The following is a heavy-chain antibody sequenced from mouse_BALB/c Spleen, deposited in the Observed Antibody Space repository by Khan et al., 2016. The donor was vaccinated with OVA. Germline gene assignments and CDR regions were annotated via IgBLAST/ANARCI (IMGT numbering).Heavy chain of an antibody. CDR2: INPSDGGA. CDR1: GYTFSSYY. Sequence: QVQLQQPGAELVKPGASVKLSCKASGYTFSSYYLYWVKMRPGQGLEWIGGINPSDGGAHFNEKFKTKATLTVDNSSSTAYMEFSSLTSEDSAVYFCTRSGYASPFAYWSQGTLVTVSA. D-gene: IGHD6-1*01. V-gene: IGHV1S81*02. J-gene: IGHJ3*01. CDR3: TRSGYASPFAY.